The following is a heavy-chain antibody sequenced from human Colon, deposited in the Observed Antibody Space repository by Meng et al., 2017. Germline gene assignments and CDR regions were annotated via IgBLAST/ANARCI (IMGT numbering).Heavy chain of an antibody. CDR3: ARESADGGSFDL. Sequence: QVQLVQAGAEVKKPGASVTVSCKASGYTLYIHWVRLRPGEGLEWMGRINPRTGDTKSAQSFQGRVTMTRDTSTTTFSMDLRSLTTDDSAIYFCARESADGGSFDLWGQGTLATVSS. CDR2: INPRTGDT. J-gene: IGHJ4*02. V-gene: IGHV1-2*06. CDR1: GYTLY. D-gene: IGHD2-15*01.